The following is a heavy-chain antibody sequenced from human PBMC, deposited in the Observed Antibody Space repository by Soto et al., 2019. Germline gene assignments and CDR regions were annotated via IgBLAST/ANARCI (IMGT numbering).Heavy chain of an antibody. CDR1: GGTFSSYA. Sequence: GASVKVSCKASGGTFSSYAISWVRQAPGQGLEWMGGIIPIFGTANYAQKFQGRVTITADKSTSTAYMELSSLRSEDTAVYYCARDSQYCSSTSCPFDYWGQGTLVTVSS. CDR3: ARDSQYCSSTSCPFDY. CDR2: IIPIFGTA. J-gene: IGHJ4*02. V-gene: IGHV1-69*06. D-gene: IGHD2-2*01.